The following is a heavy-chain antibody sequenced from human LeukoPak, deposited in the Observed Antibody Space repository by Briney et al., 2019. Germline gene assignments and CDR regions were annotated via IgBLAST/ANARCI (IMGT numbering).Heavy chain of an antibody. Sequence: SETLSLTCAVYGGSFSGYYWTWIRQPPGKGLEWIGEINHSGSTNYNPSLKSRVTISVDTSKNQFSLKMSSVTSADTAVYYCARHHERSGYRAVDYWGQGTLVTVSS. D-gene: IGHD3-22*01. V-gene: IGHV4-34*01. CDR2: INHSGST. J-gene: IGHJ4*02. CDR3: ARHHERSGYRAVDY. CDR1: GGSFSGYY.